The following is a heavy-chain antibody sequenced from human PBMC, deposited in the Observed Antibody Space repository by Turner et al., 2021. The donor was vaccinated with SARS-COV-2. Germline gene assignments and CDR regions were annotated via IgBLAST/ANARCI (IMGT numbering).Heavy chain of an antibody. CDR1: GFTFSSYA. Sequence: EVQLLESGGGLVQPGGSLRLSCAASGFTFSSYAMGWVRQAPGKGLEWVSGISGSGGSTYYADSVKGRFTISRDNSKNTLYLQMNSLRAEDTAVYYCAKADRIMIVVVITLFDYWGQGTLVTVSS. V-gene: IGHV3-23*01. CDR3: AKADRIMIVVVITLFDY. J-gene: IGHJ4*02. CDR2: ISGSGGST. D-gene: IGHD3-22*01.